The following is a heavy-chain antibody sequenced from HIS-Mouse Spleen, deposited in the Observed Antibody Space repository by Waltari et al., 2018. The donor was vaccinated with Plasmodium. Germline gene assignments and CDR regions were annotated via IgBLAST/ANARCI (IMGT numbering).Heavy chain of an antibody. CDR2: RYYSGST. Sequence: QLQLQESGPGLVKPSETLSLTCTVPGGSISSSSSYWGWIRQPPGKGLEWIGRRYYSGSTSYHPSLKSRVTISVDTSKNQFSLKLSSVTAADTAVYYCARDRITGTSYFDYWGQGTLVTVSS. J-gene: IGHJ4*02. D-gene: IGHD1-7*01. CDR1: GGSISSSSSY. CDR3: ARDRITGTSYFDY. V-gene: IGHV4-39*07.